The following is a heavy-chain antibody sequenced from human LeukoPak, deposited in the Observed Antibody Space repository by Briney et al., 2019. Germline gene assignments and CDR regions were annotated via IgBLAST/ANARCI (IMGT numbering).Heavy chain of an antibody. D-gene: IGHD3-22*01. J-gene: IGHJ4*02. Sequence: LSLTCAVYGGSFSGYYWSWIRQPPGKGLEWVAVISYDGSNKYYADSVKGRFTISRDNSRNTLYLQMNSLRAEDTAVYYCARGDYYDSSGPPGYWGQGTLVTVSS. CDR2: ISYDGSNK. V-gene: IGHV3-30*03. CDR3: ARGDYYDSSGPPGY. CDR1: GGSFSGYY.